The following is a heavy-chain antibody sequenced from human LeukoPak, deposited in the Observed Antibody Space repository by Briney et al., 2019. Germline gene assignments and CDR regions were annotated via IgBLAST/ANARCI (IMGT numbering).Heavy chain of an antibody. CDR3: ARIWGKARVTTGYYGMDV. V-gene: IGHV4-61*02. CDR2: MYTSGST. CDR1: GGSISSGSYY. D-gene: IGHD4-11*01. J-gene: IGHJ6*02. Sequence: SETLSLTCTVSGGSISSGSYYWSWIRQPAGKGLEWIGRMYTSGSTNYNPSLKSRVTISVDTSKNQFSLKLSSVTAADTAVYYCARIWGKARVTTGYYGMDVWGQGTTVTVSS.